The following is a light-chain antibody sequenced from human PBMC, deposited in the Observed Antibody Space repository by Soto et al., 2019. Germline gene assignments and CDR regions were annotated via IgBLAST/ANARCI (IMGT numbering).Light chain of an antibody. CDR2: DAS. J-gene: IGKJ4*01. CDR3: QHYNSYPLT. V-gene: IGKV1-5*01. Sequence: DIQMTQSPSTLSASVGGRVTITCRASQSISSWLAWYQQKPGKAPKLLIFDASSLESGVPSRFSGSGYGTEFTLTVSSLQPDDFAIYYCQHYNSYPLTFGGGTNVEIK. CDR1: QSISSW.